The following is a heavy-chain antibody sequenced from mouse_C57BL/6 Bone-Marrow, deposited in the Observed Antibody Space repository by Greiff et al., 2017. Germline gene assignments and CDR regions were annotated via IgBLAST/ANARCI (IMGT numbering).Heavy chain of an antibody. V-gene: IGHV1-5*01. J-gene: IGHJ2*01. CDR3: TRAPFIPTVVADY. CDR2: IYPGNSDT. Sequence: LEWIGAIYPGNSDTSYNQKFKGKAKLTAVTSASTAYMELSSLTNEDSAVYYCTRAPFIPTVVADYWGQGTTLTVSA. D-gene: IGHD1-1*01.